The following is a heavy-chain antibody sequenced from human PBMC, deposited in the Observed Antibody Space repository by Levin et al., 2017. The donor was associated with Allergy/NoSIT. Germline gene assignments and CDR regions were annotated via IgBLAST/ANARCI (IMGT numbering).Heavy chain of an antibody. V-gene: IGHV3-15*01. D-gene: IGHD3-3*01. CDR3: TTGINFWSGYSELERYYYYGMDV. J-gene: IGHJ6*02. Sequence: GGSLRLSCAASGFTFSNAWMSWVRQAPGKGLEWVGRIKSKTDGGTTDYAAPVKGRFTISRDDSKNTLYLQMNSLKTEDTAVYYCTTGINFWSGYSELERYYYYGMDVWGQGTTVTVSS. CDR1: GFTFSNAW. CDR2: IKSKTDGGTT.